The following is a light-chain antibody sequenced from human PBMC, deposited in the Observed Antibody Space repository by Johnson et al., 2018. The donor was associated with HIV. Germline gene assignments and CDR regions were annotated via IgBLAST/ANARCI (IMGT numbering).Light chain of an antibody. Sequence: QSVLTQPPSVSAAPGQKVTISCCGSSSNVGNNYVSWYQQLPGTAPKLLIYDNNKRPSGIPDRFSGSKSGTSATLGITGLQTGDEADYYCGTWDSSLSAGVFGTGTTVTVL. CDR3: GTWDSSLSAGV. V-gene: IGLV1-51*01. J-gene: IGLJ1*01. CDR1: SSNVGNNY. CDR2: DNN.